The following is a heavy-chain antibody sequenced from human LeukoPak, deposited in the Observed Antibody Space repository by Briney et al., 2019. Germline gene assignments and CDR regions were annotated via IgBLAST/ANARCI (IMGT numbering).Heavy chain of an antibody. CDR2: IYYSGST. Sequence: SETLSLTCAVYGGSFSGYYWSWIRQPPGKGLEWIGYIYYSGSTNYNPSLKSRVTISVDTSKNQFSLKLSSVTAADTAVYYCAREKWEFGYYYGMDVWGQGTTVTVSS. CDR3: AREKWEFGYYYGMDV. CDR1: GGSFSGYY. D-gene: IGHD1-26*01. J-gene: IGHJ6*02. V-gene: IGHV4-59*01.